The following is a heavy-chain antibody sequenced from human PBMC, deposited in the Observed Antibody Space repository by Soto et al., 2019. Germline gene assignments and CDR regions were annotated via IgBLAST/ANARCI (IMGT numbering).Heavy chain of an antibody. D-gene: IGHD6-6*01. J-gene: IGHJ4*02. CDR2: ISSSSSYI. V-gene: IGHV3-21*01. Sequence: PGGSLRLSCAASGFTFSSYSMNWVRQAPGKGLEWVSSISSSSSYIYYADSVKGRFTISRDNAKNSLYLQMNSLRAEDTAVYYCARGSLRGSSSLFDYWGQGTLVTVSS. CDR3: ARGSLRGSSSLFDY. CDR1: GFTFSSYS.